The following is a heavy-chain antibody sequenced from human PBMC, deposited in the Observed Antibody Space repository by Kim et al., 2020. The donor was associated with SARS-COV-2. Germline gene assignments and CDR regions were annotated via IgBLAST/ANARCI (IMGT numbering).Heavy chain of an antibody. J-gene: IGHJ4*02. CDR2: ISSSGDST. CDR3: AKGVYYYDSSGYFGY. Sequence: GSLRLSCAASGFTFSSYAMSCVRQAPGKGLQWVSTISSSGDSTYYADSVKGRFTISRDNSKNTLSLQMNSLRAEDTAVYYCAKGVYYYDSSGYFGYWGQGTLVTVSS. V-gene: IGHV3-23*01. D-gene: IGHD3-22*01. CDR1: GFTFSSYA.